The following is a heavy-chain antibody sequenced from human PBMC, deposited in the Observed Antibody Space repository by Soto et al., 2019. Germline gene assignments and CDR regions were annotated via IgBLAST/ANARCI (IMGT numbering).Heavy chain of an antibody. CDR2: ISGSGGST. Sequence: GGSLRLSCAASGFTFSSYAMSWVRQAPGKGLEWVSAISGSGGSTYYADSVKGRFTISRDNFKNTLYLQMNSLRAEDTAVYYCARVLDCSGGSCYAIYGMDVWGQGTTVTVSS. CDR1: GFTFSSYA. V-gene: IGHV3-23*01. D-gene: IGHD2-15*01. CDR3: ARVLDCSGGSCYAIYGMDV. J-gene: IGHJ6*02.